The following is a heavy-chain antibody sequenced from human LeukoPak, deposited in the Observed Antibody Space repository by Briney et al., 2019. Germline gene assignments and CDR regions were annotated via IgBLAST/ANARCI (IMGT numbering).Heavy chain of an antibody. CDR3: ARDGGDLGPGTIRGARFYYYYMDV. V-gene: IGHV4-61*02. D-gene: IGHD3-16*01. CDR2: VHTSGNP. J-gene: IGHJ6*03. CDR1: GASLSSGSDY. Sequence: PSETLSLTCSVSGASLSSGSDYWSWIRQPAGKALEWIGRVHTSGNPNYNPSLENRVSISVDRSKNQFSLQLNSVTAADTAVYYCARDGGDLGPGTIRGARFYYYYMDVWGKGTAVIVSS.